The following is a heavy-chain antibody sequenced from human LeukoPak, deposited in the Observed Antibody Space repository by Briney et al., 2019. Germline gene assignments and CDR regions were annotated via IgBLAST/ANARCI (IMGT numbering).Heavy chain of an antibody. CDR3: ARDVADSGSPLGL. V-gene: IGHV4-4*02. Sequence: SGTLSLTCAVSGGSISSSNWWRWVRQPPGKGLEWIGEIYHSGSTNYNPSLKSRVTISVDKSKNQFSLKLSSVTAADTAVYYCARDVADSGSPLGLWGQGTLVTVSS. CDR1: GGSISSSNW. J-gene: IGHJ4*02. CDR2: IYHSGST. D-gene: IGHD1-26*01.